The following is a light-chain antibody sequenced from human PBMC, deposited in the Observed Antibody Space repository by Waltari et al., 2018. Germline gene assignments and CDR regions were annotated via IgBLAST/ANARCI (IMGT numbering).Light chain of an antibody. V-gene: IGKV3-20*01. Sequence: EIVLTQSPGTLSLSPGDRATLSCGASQTVARNYLAWYQQKPGQAPRLLIHSASSRAPGIPDRFSGSGSGTDFTLTISRLEPEDFAVYHCQQYATSPLTFGGGTKVAIK. CDR1: QTVARNY. J-gene: IGKJ4*01. CDR2: SAS. CDR3: QQYATSPLT.